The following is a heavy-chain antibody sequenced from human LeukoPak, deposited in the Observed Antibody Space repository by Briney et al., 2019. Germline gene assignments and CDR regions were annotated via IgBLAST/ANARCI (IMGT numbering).Heavy chain of an antibody. CDR3: ARPKAGYSSTDAFDI. J-gene: IGHJ3*02. V-gene: IGHV4-4*07. CDR1: GDSISSYY. Sequence: PSETLSLTCAVSGDSISSYYWSWIRQPAGKGLEWIGHIYISGITNYNPSLKSRATMSVDTAKNQFSLKVRSVTAADTAVYYCARPKAGYSSTDAFDIWGQGTMVTVSS. D-gene: IGHD6-19*01. CDR2: IYISGIT.